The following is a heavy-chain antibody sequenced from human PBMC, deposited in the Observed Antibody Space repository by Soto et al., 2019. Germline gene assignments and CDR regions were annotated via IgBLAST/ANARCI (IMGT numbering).Heavy chain of an antibody. CDR1: GGTFSSYA. V-gene: IGHV1-69*01. Sequence: QVQLVQSGAEVKKPGSSVKVSCKASGGTFSSYAISWVRQAPGQGLEWMGGIIPIFGTANYAQKFQGRVTITADESTSTAYMELSSLRSEDTAVYYCATRCTNGVCYTHYYYGMDVWGQPTTVTVSS. CDR3: ATRCTNGVCYTHYYYGMDV. CDR2: IIPIFGTA. J-gene: IGHJ6*02. D-gene: IGHD2-8*01.